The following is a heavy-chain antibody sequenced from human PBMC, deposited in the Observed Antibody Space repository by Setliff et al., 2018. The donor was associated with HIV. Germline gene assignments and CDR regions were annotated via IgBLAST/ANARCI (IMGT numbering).Heavy chain of an antibody. V-gene: IGHV4-31*03. CDR3: ARARGLLPYYYLDV. Sequence: SLTCTVSGGSISSGGYYWSWIRQHPGKGLEWIGYIYYSGSTYYNPSLKSRVTMSVDTSKNQFSLKLSSVTAADTAVYYCARARGLLPYYYLDVWGKGTTVTVSS. J-gene: IGHJ6*03. D-gene: IGHD3-10*01. CDR2: IYYSGST. CDR1: GGSISSGGYY.